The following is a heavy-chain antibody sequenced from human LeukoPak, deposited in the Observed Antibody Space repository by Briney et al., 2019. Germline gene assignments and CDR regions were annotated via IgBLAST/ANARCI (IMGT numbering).Heavy chain of an antibody. V-gene: IGHV3-30*02. Sequence: GGSLRLSCAASGFTFSSYSMNWVRQAPGKGLEWVAFIRYDGNNKYYADSVKGRFTISGDNSKNTLYLQMNSLSAEDTAVYYCAKLISPYDYWGQGTLVLVSS. CDR1: GFTFSSYS. CDR2: IRYDGNNK. J-gene: IGHJ4*02. CDR3: AKLISPYDY.